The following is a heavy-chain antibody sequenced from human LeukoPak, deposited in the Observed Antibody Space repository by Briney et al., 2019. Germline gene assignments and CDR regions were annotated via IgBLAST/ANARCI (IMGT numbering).Heavy chain of an antibody. Sequence: ASVTVSCKASGGTFSSCAISWVRQAPAQGLEWMGGIIPIYGTTNYAQKFQGRVTITADESTSTAYMELSSLRSEDTAVYYCAKYNGYSSGWYLMGYFEHWGQGTLVTVSS. D-gene: IGHD6-19*01. CDR3: AKYNGYSSGWYLMGYFEH. V-gene: IGHV1-69*13. CDR2: IIPIYGTT. J-gene: IGHJ4*02. CDR1: GGTFSSCA.